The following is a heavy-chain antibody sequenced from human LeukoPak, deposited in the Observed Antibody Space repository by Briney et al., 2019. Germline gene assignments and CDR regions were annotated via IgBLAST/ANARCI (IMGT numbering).Heavy chain of an antibody. D-gene: IGHD6-19*01. J-gene: IGHJ4*02. CDR3: ARYRLVWLPAPVFDY. CDR1: EFTFSSYW. Sequence: GGSLRLSCAASEFTFSSYWMTWVRQAPGKGLEWVANIKEDGSEKYYEDSVKGRFSISRDNTKNLLYLEMNRLRAEDTAVYYCARYRLVWLPAPVFDYWGQGTLVT. V-gene: IGHV3-7*01. CDR2: IKEDGSEK.